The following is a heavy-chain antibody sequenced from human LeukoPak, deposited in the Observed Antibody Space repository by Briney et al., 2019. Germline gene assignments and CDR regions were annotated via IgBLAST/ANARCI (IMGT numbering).Heavy chain of an antibody. CDR1: GYTFTGYY. CDR2: INPNSGGT. V-gene: IGHV1-2*02. Sequence: ASVKVSSKASGYTFTGYYMHWVRQAPGQGLEWMGWINPNSGGTNYAQKFQGRVTMTRDTSISTAYMELSRLRSDDTAVYYCASDFGYCSGGSCYSSFDIWGQGTMVTVSS. CDR3: ASDFGYCSGGSCYSSFDI. D-gene: IGHD2-15*01. J-gene: IGHJ3*02.